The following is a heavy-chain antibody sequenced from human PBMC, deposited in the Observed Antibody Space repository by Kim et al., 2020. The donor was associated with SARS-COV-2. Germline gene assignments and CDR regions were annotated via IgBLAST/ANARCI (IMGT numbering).Heavy chain of an antibody. J-gene: IGHJ2*01. CDR3: ARVNHDYGDYYWYFDL. V-gene: IGHV3-48*02. D-gene: IGHD4-17*01. Sequence: SVKGRFTISRDNAKNSLYLQMNSLRDEDTAVYYCARVNHDYGDYYWYFDLWGRGTLVTVSS.